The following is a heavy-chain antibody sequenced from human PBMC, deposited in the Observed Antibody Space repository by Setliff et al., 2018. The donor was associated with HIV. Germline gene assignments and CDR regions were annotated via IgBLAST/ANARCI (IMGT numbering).Heavy chain of an antibody. CDR3: AKSLLVAGNDY. V-gene: IGHV3-23*01. Sequence: GGSLRLSCAASGFTFSSYSMNWVRQAPGKGLEWVSAISSGGDIMFYADSVKGRFTISRDNSKNTLYLQMISLRADDTAVYYCAKSLLVAGNDYWGQGTLVTVSS. CDR1: GFTFSSYS. J-gene: IGHJ4*02. CDR2: ISSGGDIM. D-gene: IGHD2-8*02.